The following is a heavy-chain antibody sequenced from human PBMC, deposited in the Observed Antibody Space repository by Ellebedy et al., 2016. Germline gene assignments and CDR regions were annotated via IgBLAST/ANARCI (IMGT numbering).Heavy chain of an antibody. D-gene: IGHD1-1*01. CDR3: ARGAAGTGFDS. CDR2: LYAGGTT. J-gene: IGHJ4*02. Sequence: GESLKISCVVSGFSVSSNYLSWVRQAPGKGREWVSVLYAGGTTFYADSVRGRFTISRDNAKNSLYLQMNSLRVEETAVYYCARGAAGTGFDSWGQGTLVTVSS. V-gene: IGHV3-66*01. CDR1: GFSVSSNY.